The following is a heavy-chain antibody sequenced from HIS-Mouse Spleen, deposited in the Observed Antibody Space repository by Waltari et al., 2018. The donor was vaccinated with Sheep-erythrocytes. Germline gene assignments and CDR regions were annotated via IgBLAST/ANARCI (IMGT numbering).Heavy chain of an antibody. CDR3: AKATVAYYFDY. CDR1: GFTFSSDG. CDR2: ISYDGSNK. Sequence: QVQLVESGGGVVQPGRSLRLSCAAPGFTFSSDGMHWVRQVQGKGLEWVAVISYDGSNKYYADSVKGRFTISRDNSKNTLYLQMNSLRAEDTAVYYCAKATVAYYFDYWGQGTLVTVSS. J-gene: IGHJ4*02. V-gene: IGHV3-30*18. D-gene: IGHD4-4*01.